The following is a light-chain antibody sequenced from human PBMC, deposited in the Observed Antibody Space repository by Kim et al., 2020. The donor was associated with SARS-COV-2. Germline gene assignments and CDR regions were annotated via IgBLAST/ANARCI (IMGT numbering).Light chain of an antibody. J-gene: IGKJ1*01. CDR1: QGISND. V-gene: IGKV1-27*01. Sequence: SASVGDRVTITCRASQGISNDLAWYQQKPGKVPKLLIHTASALRSGVPFRFSGSGSGTDFTLTISSLQPEDAASYYCQKYNGAPWAFGQGTKVEI. CDR2: TAS. CDR3: QKYNGAPWA.